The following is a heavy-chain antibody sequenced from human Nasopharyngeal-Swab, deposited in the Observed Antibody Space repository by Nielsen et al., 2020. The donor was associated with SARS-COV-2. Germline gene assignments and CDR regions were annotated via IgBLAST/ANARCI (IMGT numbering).Heavy chain of an antibody. CDR2: IYHSGST. D-gene: IGHD3-16*02. V-gene: IGHV4-30-2*01. Sequence: RQAPGKGLEWIGYIYHSGSTYYNPSLKSRVTISVDRSKNQFSLKLSSVTAADTAVYYCARQENYDYVWGSYRLNWFDPWGQGTLVTVSS. J-gene: IGHJ5*02. CDR3: ARQENYDYVWGSYRLNWFDP.